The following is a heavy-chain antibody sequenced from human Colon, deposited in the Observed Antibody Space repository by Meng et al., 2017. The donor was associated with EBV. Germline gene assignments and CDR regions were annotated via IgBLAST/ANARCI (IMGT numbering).Heavy chain of an antibody. CDR3: ASYTSFSGSYYNGIDY. CDR2: IYYSGST. D-gene: IGHD3-10*01. CDR1: GGSIRSGPYC. Sequence: QLKRQESGPGLVNPSETLSLTCTVSGGSIRSGPYCWAWIRQPPGKGLEWIGSIYYSGSTYYNPSLKSRVTISVDSSKNQFSLKLTSVTAADTSLYYCASYTSFSGSYYNGIDYWGQGTLVTVSS. V-gene: IGHV4-39*01. J-gene: IGHJ4*02.